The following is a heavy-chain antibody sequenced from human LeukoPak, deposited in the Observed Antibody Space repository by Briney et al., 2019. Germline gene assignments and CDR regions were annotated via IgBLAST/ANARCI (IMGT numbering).Heavy chain of an antibody. J-gene: IGHJ5*02. V-gene: IGHV3-49*04. CDR2: IRSKAYGGTT. CDR1: GFTLGDYA. D-gene: IGHD2-15*01. Sequence: PGRSLRLSCTASGFTLGDYAMSWVRQAPGKGLEWVGFIRSKAYGGTTEYAASVKGRFTISRDDSKSIAYLQMNSLKTEDTAVYYCTSGIVVVVAARRVWFDPWGQGTLVTVSS. CDR3: TSGIVVVVAARRVWFDP.